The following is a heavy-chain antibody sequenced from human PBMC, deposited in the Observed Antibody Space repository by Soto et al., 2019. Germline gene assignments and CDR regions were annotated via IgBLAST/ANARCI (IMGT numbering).Heavy chain of an antibody. J-gene: IGHJ3*02. V-gene: IGHV1-8*01. D-gene: IGHD1-1*01. CDR2: MRPNSGDT. CDR3: VRRNNAVGTFDI. CDR1: GYTFTSYD. Sequence: QVQLAQSGAEVKKPGASVKVSCKASGYTFTSYDIYWVRQATGQGLESMGWMRPNSGDTGYAQEFQGRVTMTRDTSISTAYMELSSLRSDDTAVYFCVRRNNAVGTFDIWGQGTMVTVSS.